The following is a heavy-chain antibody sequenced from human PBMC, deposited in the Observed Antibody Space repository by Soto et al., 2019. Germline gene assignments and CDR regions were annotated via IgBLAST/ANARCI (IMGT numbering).Heavy chain of an antibody. CDR2: IYFSGST. D-gene: IGHD2-15*01. CDR1: GGSIGSGRYY. J-gene: IGHJ5*02. Sequence: QLQLQESGPGLVKPSEPLSLTCTVSGGSIGSGRYYWGWIRQPPGKGLEWIGSIYFSGSTYSNPSLRGRVTNFVHTAKNQFSLRLSSVTDTDTAVYYCARHSDCSGGSCYSEYFAVGNWFDPWGQGTLVTVSS. CDR3: ARHSDCSGGSCYSEYFAVGNWFDP. V-gene: IGHV4-39*01.